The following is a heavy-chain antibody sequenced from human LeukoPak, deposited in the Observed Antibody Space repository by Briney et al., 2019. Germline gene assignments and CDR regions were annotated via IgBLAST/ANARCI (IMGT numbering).Heavy chain of an antibody. V-gene: IGHV3-23*01. CDR3: AKDGRMDEGSSGYADWFDR. Sequence: PGGSLRLSCAASGFTFSTYGTSWVRQAPGRGLEWVSGISGSGGRTYYADSVKGRFTISRDKSKSTVYLQMNSLRAEDTAVFYCAKDGRMDEGSSGYADWFDRWGQGTLVTVSS. CDR2: ISGSGGRT. D-gene: IGHD5-12*01. J-gene: IGHJ5*02. CDR1: GFTFSTYG.